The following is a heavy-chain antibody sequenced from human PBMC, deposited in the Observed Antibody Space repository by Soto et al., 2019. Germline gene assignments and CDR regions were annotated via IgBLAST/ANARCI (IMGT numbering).Heavy chain of an antibody. CDR2: ISSSGSTI. D-gene: IGHD3-9*01. Sequence: EVQLVESGGGLVQPGGSLRLSCATSGFTFSSYEMNWVRQAPGKGLEWVSYISSSGSTIYYADSVKGRFTISRDNAKNSLYLQMNSLRAEDTAVYYCARDREVPIAIFSYSYGMDVWRQGTTVTVSS. CDR3: ARDREVPIAIFSYSYGMDV. J-gene: IGHJ6*02. V-gene: IGHV3-48*03. CDR1: GFTFSSYE.